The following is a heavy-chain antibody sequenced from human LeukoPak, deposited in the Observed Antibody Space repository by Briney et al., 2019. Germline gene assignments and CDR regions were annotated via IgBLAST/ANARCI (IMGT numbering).Heavy chain of an antibody. CDR1: GFSLSTRGLC. CDR3: ARGAVAGINYGMDV. J-gene: IGHJ6*02. Sequence: SGPALVKPTQTLTLTCTFSGFSLSTRGLCVSWIRHPPGKALEWLARIDWDDDKYYSTSLKTRLTISKDTSKNQVVLTMTNMDPVDTATYYCARGAVAGINYGMDVWGQGTTVTVSS. CDR2: IDWDDDK. V-gene: IGHV2-70*11. D-gene: IGHD6-19*01.